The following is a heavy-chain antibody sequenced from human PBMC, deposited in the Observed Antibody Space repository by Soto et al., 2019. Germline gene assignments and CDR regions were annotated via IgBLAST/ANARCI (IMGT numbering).Heavy chain of an antibody. CDR3: ASITKHDGTFGVVTYSYAIDL. D-gene: IGHD3-3*01. CDR1: GFTFSSYG. Sequence: GGSLRLSCAASGFTFSSYGMHWVRQAPGKGQEWVAVIWDDGSNKYYADSVKGRFTISRDNSKNTLYLQMNSLRAEDTAVYYCASITKHDGTFGVVTYSYAIDLRGQGTTVTVS. V-gene: IGHV3-33*01. CDR2: IWDDGSNK. J-gene: IGHJ6*02.